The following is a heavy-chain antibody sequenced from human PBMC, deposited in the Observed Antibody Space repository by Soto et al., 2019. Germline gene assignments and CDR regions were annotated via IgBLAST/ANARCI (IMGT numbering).Heavy chain of an antibody. CDR3: ARTTHYYYYYGMDV. CDR2: IYSGGST. CDR1: GFTVSSNY. V-gene: IGHV3-53*01. D-gene: IGHD1-1*01. J-gene: IGHJ6*02. Sequence: ESLRLSCAASGFTVSSNYMSWVRQAPGKGLEWVSVIYSGGSTYYADSVKGRFTISRDNSKNTLYLQMNSLRAEDTAVYYCARTTHYYYYYGMDVWGQGTTVTVSS.